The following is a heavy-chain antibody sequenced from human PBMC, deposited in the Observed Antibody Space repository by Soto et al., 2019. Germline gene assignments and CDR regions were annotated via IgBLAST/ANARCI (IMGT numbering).Heavy chain of an antibody. CDR3: ARTGDHGYHFDY. CDR1: GGSIISYY. V-gene: IGHV4-59*08. CDR2: IYYSGST. J-gene: IGHJ4*02. Sequence: SETLSLTCTVSGGSIISYYWSWIRQPPGKGLEWIGYIYYSGSTNYNPSLKSRVTISVDTSKNQFSLKLSSVTAADTAVYYCARTGDHGYHFDYWAQGTLVTVSS. D-gene: IGHD6-25*01.